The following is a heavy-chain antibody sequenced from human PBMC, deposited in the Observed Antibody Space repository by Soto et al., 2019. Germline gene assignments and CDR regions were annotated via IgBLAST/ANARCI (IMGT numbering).Heavy chain of an antibody. CDR2: ISGVGDST. Sequence: EVHLLESGGGLVQPGGSLRLSCTASGFTFINYAINWVRQAPGKGLEWVSAISGVGDSTYYADSVKGRFTISRDNSKNTLYLQMSSLRADDTAVYYWAVSATFYWGQGTLVTVFS. CDR3: AVSATFY. V-gene: IGHV3-23*01. J-gene: IGHJ4*02. CDR1: GFTFINYA.